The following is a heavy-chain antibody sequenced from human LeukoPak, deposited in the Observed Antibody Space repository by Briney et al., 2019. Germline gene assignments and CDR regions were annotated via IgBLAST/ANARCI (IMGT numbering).Heavy chain of an antibody. CDR1: GLSISRNG. D-gene: IGHD2-2*01. Sequence: PGGSLRLSCAASGLSISRNGMHWVRQAPGKGLEWVSSISSSSSYIYYADSVKGRFTISRDNAKNSLYLQMNSLRAEDTAVYYCARGTPPYDYGDYWGQGTLVTVSS. V-gene: IGHV3-21*01. CDR2: ISSSSSYI. CDR3: ARGTPPYDYGDY. J-gene: IGHJ4*02.